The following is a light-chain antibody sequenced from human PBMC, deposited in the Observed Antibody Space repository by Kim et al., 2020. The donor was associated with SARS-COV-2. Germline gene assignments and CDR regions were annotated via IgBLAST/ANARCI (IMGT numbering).Light chain of an antibody. CDR2: KAS. V-gene: IGKV1-5*03. J-gene: IGKJ1*01. Sequence: TTVGDRVTITCRASQSISNWLAWYQQKPGKGPKLLNYKASSLESGVPSRFSGSGSGTEFTLTISSLQPDDFASYYCQQYNSSPGTFGQGTKVDIK. CDR3: QQYNSSPGT. CDR1: QSISNW.